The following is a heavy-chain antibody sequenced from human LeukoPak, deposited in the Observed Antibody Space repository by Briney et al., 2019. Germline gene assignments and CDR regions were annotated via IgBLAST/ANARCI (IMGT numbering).Heavy chain of an antibody. Sequence: PSETLSLACTVSGGSISSYYWSWIRQPPGKGLEWIGYIYYSGSTNYNPSLKSRVTISVDTSKNQFSLKLSSVTAADTAVYYCARHWDGSDYWGQGTLVTVSS. J-gene: IGHJ4*02. D-gene: IGHD5-24*01. CDR2: IYYSGST. CDR3: ARHWDGSDY. V-gene: IGHV4-59*08. CDR1: GGSISSYY.